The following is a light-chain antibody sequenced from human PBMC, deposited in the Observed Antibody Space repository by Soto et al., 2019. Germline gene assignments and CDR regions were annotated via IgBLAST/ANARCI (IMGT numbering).Light chain of an antibody. CDR3: QHYDNTPPSVT. V-gene: IGKV3-20*01. J-gene: IGKJ3*01. Sequence: IVLTQSPDTLSLSPGERATLSCRASQSVSSDYLVWYQQKPGQAPRLLIYGASRRATGIPDRFSGGGSGTDFILTISRLEPEDFAVYYCQHYDNTPPSVTFGPGTKVDNK. CDR1: QSVSSDY. CDR2: GAS.